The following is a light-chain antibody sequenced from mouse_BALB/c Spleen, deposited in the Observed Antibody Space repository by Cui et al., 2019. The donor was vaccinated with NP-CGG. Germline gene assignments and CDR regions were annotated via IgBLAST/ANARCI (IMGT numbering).Light chain of an antibody. CDR3: ALWYSNHWV. CDR2: GTN. CDR1: TGAVTTSNY. J-gene: IGLJ1*01. Sequence: HAVVTHYSPLTTSPGETITLTCRSSTGAVTTSNYANWVQEKPDHLFTGLIGGTNNRAPGVPARFSGSLIGDKAALTITGAQTEDEAIYFCALWYSNHWVFGGGTKLTVL. V-gene: IGLV1*01.